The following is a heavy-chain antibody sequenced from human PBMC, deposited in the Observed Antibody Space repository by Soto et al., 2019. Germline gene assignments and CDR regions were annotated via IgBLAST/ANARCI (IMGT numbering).Heavy chain of an antibody. Sequence: GGSLRLSCAASGFTFSSYAMHWVRQAPGKGLEWVAVISYDGSNKYYADSVKGRFTISRDNSKNTLYLQMNSLRAEDTAVYYCARAGTYYDFWSGYYTRRYYGMDVWGQGTTVTVS. CDR2: ISYDGSNK. CDR3: ARAGTYYDFWSGYYTRRYYGMDV. CDR1: GFTFSSYA. D-gene: IGHD3-3*01. V-gene: IGHV3-30-3*01. J-gene: IGHJ6*02.